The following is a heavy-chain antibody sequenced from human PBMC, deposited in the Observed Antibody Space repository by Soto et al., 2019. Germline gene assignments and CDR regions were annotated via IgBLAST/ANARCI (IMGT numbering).Heavy chain of an antibody. V-gene: IGHV4-59*01. J-gene: IGHJ4*02. D-gene: IGHD3-22*01. Sequence: SETLSLTCTVSGGSISSYYWSWIRQPPGKGLEWIGYIYYSGSTNYNPSLKSRVTISVDTSKNQFSLKLSSVTAADTAVYYCARADYYDSSGYYFLDYWGQGTLVTVSS. CDR2: IYYSGST. CDR3: ARADYYDSSGYYFLDY. CDR1: GGSISSYY.